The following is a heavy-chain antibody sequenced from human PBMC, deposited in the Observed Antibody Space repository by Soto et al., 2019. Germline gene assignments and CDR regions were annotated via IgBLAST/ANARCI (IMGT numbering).Heavy chain of an antibody. CDR3: ARFASGYARVDY. D-gene: IGHD6-25*01. CDR1: GGTFSSYT. Sequence: QVQLVQSGAEVKKPGSSVKVSCKASGGTFSSYTISWVRQAPGQGLEWMGRIIPILGIANYAQKFQGRVTITADKSTSTAYMELSSLSSEETAVYYGARFASGYARVDYWGQGTLVTVSS. J-gene: IGHJ4*02. V-gene: IGHV1-69*02. CDR2: IIPILGIA.